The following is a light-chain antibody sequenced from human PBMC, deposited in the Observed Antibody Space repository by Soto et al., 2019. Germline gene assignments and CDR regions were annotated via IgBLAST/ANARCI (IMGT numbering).Light chain of an antibody. CDR3: QHQGT. J-gene: IGKJ2*01. V-gene: IGKV3-20*01. CDR1: RRLSSSS. Sequence: DIGLTQSPGMMSLSTGERATLSCRASRRLSSSSLVWYQHKPGQAPRLLSYAASRRATGIPDRFSGSESATGYSLRISRLGPEDLAVYDCQHQGTFGQGTKLEIK. CDR2: AAS.